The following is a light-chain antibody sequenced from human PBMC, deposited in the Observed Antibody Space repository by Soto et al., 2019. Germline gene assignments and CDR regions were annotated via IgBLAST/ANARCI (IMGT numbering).Light chain of an antibody. CDR2: GAS. Sequence: EIVLTQSPATLSVSPGERVTLSCRASQSVSSSYLAWYQQKPSQTPRLLIYGASSRATGIPDRFSGSGSGTDFTLTISRLEPEDFAVYYCQQYGSSPWTFGQGTKVEIK. J-gene: IGKJ1*01. CDR3: QQYGSSPWT. CDR1: QSVSSSY. V-gene: IGKV3-20*01.